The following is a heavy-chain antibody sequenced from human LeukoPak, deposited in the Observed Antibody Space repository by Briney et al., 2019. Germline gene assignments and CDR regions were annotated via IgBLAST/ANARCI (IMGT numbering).Heavy chain of an antibody. V-gene: IGHV3-15*01. Sequence: NPGGSLRLSCAASGFTFSNAWMSWVRQAPGKGLEWVGRIKSKTDGGTTDYAAPVKGRFTISRDDSKNTLYLQMNSLKTEDTAVYYCTTDLGGWFNWFDPWGQGTLVTVSS. CDR1: GFTFSNAW. CDR2: IKSKTDGGTT. J-gene: IGHJ5*02. CDR3: TTDLGGWFNWFDP. D-gene: IGHD6-19*01.